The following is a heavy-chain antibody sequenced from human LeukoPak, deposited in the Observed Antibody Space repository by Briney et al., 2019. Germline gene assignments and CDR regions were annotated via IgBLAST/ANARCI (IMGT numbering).Heavy chain of an antibody. CDR2: INHSGST. V-gene: IGHV4-34*01. Sequence: SETLSLTCAVYGGSFSGYYWSWIRQPPGKGLEWIGEINHSGSTNYNPSLKSRVTISVDTSKNQFSLKLSSVTAADTAVHYCARKRGRSMFDPWGQGTLVTVSS. CDR3: ARKRGRSMFDP. CDR1: GGSFSGYY. J-gene: IGHJ5*02.